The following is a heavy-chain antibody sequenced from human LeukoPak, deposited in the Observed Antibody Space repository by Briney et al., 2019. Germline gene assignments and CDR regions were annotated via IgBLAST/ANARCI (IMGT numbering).Heavy chain of an antibody. D-gene: IGHD3-10*01. V-gene: IGHV1-2*02. CDR1: GYTFTDYY. CDR2: INPTSGRT. CDR3: ARTPVTVIRGVIEDGMDV. Sequence: ASVKVSCKPPGYTFTDYYLHWVRQAPGQGLEWMGWINPTSGRTNCAHKFQGRVTMTRDTSVGTAYMDLSRLTSDDTAVYYCARTPVTVIRGVIEDGMDVWARGPRSPSP. J-gene: IGHJ6*02.